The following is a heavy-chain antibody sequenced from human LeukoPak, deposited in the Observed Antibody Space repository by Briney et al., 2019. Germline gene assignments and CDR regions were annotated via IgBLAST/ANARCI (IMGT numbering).Heavy chain of an antibody. D-gene: IGHD2-2*01. V-gene: IGHV4-39*07. CDR1: GGSISSSSYY. Sequence: SETLSLTCTVSGGSISSSSYYWGWIRQPPGKGLEWIGEINHSGSTNYNPSLKSRVTISVDTSKNQFSLKLSSVTAADTAVYYCARGRTGYQLLRLGGTWFDPWGQGTLVTVSS. J-gene: IGHJ5*02. CDR2: INHSGST. CDR3: ARGRTGYQLLRLGGTWFDP.